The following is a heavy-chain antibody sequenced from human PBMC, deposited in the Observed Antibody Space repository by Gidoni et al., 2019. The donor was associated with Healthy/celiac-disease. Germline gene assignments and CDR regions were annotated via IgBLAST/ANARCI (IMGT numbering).Heavy chain of an antibody. V-gene: IGHV3-23*01. CDR3: ASGHIVVVTAIGGY. Sequence: EVQLLESGGGLVQPGGSLRLSCAASGFTFSSYAMSWVRQSPGKGLEWVSAISGSGGSTYYADSVKGRFTISRDNSKNTLYLQMNSLRAEDTAVYYCASGHIVVVTAIGGYWGQGTLVTVSS. J-gene: IGHJ4*02. CDR2: ISGSGGST. D-gene: IGHD2-21*02. CDR1: GFTFSSYA.